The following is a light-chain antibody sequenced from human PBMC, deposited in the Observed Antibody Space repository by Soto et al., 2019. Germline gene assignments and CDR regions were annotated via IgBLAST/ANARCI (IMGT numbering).Light chain of an antibody. J-gene: IGKJ1*01. V-gene: IGKV3-15*01. CDR2: DAS. Sequence: DIVMTQSPATLSVSPGERAALSFIASQSVSSNLAWYQQKPGQAPRLLIYDASTRATGIPARFSGSGSGTEFTLTISSLKSEDFAVYYCQQYNNWPPWTFGQGTKVDI. CDR1: QSVSSN. CDR3: QQYNNWPPWT.